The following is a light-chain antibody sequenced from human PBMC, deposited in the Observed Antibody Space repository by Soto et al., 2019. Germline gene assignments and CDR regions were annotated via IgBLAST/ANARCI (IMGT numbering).Light chain of an antibody. J-gene: IGLJ2*01. CDR2: DNN. V-gene: IGLV1-51*01. Sequence: QTVVTQPPSVSAAPGQRVTISCSGASPNIGKEYVSWYQQLPGTVPKLLIYDNNKRPSGIPDRFSGSKSGTSATLGITGLQTGDEADYYCASWDSSLSAVVFGGGTKLTVL. CDR3: ASWDSSLSAVV. CDR1: SPNIGKEY.